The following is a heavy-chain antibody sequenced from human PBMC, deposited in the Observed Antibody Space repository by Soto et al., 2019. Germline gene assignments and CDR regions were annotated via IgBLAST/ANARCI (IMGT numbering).Heavy chain of an antibody. CDR2: TYYRSKWYN. D-gene: IGHD6-19*01. J-gene: IGHJ4*02. V-gene: IGHV6-1*01. CDR3: ARVQAVASGKRSPYTRIFDY. Sequence: SQTLSLTCAISGDSVSSNSAAWNWIRQSPSRGLEWLGRTYYRSKWYNDYAVSVKSRITINPDTSKNQFFLQLNSVTPEDTAVYYCARVQAVASGKRSPYTRIFDYWGQGTLVTSPQ. CDR1: GDSVSSNSAA.